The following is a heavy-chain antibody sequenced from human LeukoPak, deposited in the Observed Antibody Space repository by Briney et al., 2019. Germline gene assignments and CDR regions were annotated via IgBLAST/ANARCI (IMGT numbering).Heavy chain of an antibody. CDR1: GYTFTGYY. J-gene: IGHJ4*02. V-gene: IGHV1-2*02. CDR3: ARVEKEYSSSWFVY. CDR2: INPNSGGT. Sequence: ASVKVSCKASGYTFTGYYMHWVRQAPGQGLEWMGWINPNSGGTNYAQKFQGRVTMTRDTSISTAYMELSRLRSDDTAVYYCARVEKEYSSSWFVYWGQGTLVTVSS. D-gene: IGHD6-13*01.